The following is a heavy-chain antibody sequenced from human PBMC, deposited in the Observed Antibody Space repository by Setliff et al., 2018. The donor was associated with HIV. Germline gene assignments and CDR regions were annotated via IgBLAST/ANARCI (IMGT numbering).Heavy chain of an antibody. CDR2: IYVSGTT. CDR1: GGSMNTFH. V-gene: IGHV4-4*07. J-gene: IGHJ4*02. Sequence: SETLSLTCTVSGGSMNTFHWTWIRQPAGQGLEWIGRIYVSGTTIYTNYNPSLESRITMSVDTSKNQFSLKLNSVTAADTAVYYCARVRLTMIMMVDYFDQWGQGTLVTVSS. CDR3: ARVRLTMIMMVDYFDQ. D-gene: IGHD3-22*01.